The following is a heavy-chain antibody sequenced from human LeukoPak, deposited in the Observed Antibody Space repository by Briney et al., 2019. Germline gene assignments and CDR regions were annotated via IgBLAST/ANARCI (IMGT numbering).Heavy chain of an antibody. Sequence: VASVKVSCKASGYTFTGYYMHWVRQAPGQGLEWMGWINPNSGGTNYAQKFQGRVTMTRDTSISTAYMELSRLRSDDAAVYYCARVYYGRYFDWLPDYWGQGTLVTVSS. D-gene: IGHD3-9*01. CDR3: ARVYYGRYFDWLPDY. CDR1: GYTFTGYY. J-gene: IGHJ4*02. V-gene: IGHV1-2*02. CDR2: INPNSGGT.